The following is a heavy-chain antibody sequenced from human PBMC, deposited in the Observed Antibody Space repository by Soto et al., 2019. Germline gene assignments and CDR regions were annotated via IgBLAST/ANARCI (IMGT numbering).Heavy chain of an antibody. D-gene: IGHD6-19*01. CDR1: GFSLSTSGVG. J-gene: IGHJ1*01. CDR3: AHGPSGWNSFQH. Sequence: SGPTLVNPTQTLTLTCTFSGFSLSTSGVGVGWIRQPPGKALEWLALIYWDDDKRYSPSLKSRLTITKDTSKNQVVLTMTNMDPVDTAKYSCAHGPSGWNSFQHGGKGTLVTVSS. V-gene: IGHV2-5*02. CDR2: IYWDDDK.